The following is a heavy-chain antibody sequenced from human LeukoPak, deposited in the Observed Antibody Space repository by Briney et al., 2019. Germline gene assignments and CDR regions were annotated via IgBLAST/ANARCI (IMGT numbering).Heavy chain of an antibody. J-gene: IGHJ5*02. D-gene: IGHD2-2*02. Sequence: ASVKVSCKASGYTFIGYYMHWVRQAPGQGLEWMGWINPNSGGTSYAQKFQGRVTMTRDTSISTAYMELSRLRSDDTAVYYCARDPCSSTSCYKGYNWFDPWGQGTLVTVSS. CDR2: INPNSGGT. V-gene: IGHV1-2*02. CDR1: GYTFIGYY. CDR3: ARDPCSSTSCYKGYNWFDP.